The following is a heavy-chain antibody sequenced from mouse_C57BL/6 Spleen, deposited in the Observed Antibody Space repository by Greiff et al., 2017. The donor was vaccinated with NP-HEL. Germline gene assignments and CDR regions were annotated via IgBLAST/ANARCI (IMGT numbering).Heavy chain of an antibody. J-gene: IGHJ2*01. Sequence: QVQLQQPGAELVKPGASVKMSCKASGYTFTSYWITWVKQRPGQGLEWIGDIYPGSGSTNYNEKFKSKATLTVDTSSSTAYMQLSSLTSEDSAVYYCARFYYYGRRTYYFDYWGQGTTLTVSS. CDR3: ARFYYYGRRTYYFDY. CDR1: GYTFTSYW. D-gene: IGHD1-1*01. CDR2: IYPGSGST. V-gene: IGHV1-55*01.